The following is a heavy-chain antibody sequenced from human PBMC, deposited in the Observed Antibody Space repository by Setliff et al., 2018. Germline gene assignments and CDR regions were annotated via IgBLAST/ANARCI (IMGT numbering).Heavy chain of an antibody. CDR2: IYIGGSA. J-gene: IGHJ6*03. CDR1: GGSISSYY. D-gene: IGHD6-19*01. V-gene: IGHV4-4*07. CDR3: AREQWLDPPGHYYMDV. Sequence: SETLSLTCTVSGGSISSYYWSWIRQPAGKGLEWIGHIYIGGSANYNPSLKSRVTMSIDTSKNQFSLKLNSVTAADMAVYYCAREQWLDPPGHYYMDVWAKGATVTVSS.